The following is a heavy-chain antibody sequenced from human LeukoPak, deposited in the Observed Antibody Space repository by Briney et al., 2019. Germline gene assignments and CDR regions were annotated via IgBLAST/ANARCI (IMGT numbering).Heavy chain of an antibody. CDR3: ARVGLRYCSSTSCSYLYYFDY. CDR1: GGSFSGYY. J-gene: IGHJ4*02. Sequence: PSVTLSLTCAVYGGSFSGYYWSWIRQPPGKGLEWIGEINHSGSTNYNPSLKSRVTISVDTSKNQFSLKLSSVTVADTAVYYCARVGLRYCSSTSCSYLYYFDYWGQGTLVTVSS. D-gene: IGHD2-2*01. CDR2: INHSGST. V-gene: IGHV4-34*01.